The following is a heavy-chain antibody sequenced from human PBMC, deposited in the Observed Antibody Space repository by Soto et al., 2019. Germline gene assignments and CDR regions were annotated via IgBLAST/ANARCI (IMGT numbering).Heavy chain of an antibody. CDR1: GGSLSGYY. J-gene: IGHJ4*01. Sequence: QVQLQQWGAGLLKPSETLSLKCAVTGGSLSGYYWSWIRQPPGKGLEWIGEVKDGGHTNYSPSLRCRVTISSDTSNNQCSLRLNSVTAADTVVYYCARGQEGVVATHWDHGSLVTVSS. V-gene: IGHV4-34*01. D-gene: IGHD5-12*01. CDR2: VKDGGHT. CDR3: ARGQEGVVATH.